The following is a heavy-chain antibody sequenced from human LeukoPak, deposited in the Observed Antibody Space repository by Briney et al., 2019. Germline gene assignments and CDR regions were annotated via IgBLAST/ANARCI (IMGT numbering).Heavy chain of an antibody. D-gene: IGHD2-2*01. V-gene: IGHV4-4*07. CDR2: IYSSGNT. CDR3: ARGIVVEPAAMSWFDS. J-gene: IGHJ5*01. Sequence: PSETLSLTCTVSGGSISGFYWTWIRQPAGKGLEWIERIYSSGNTNYNRSLKSRLTISVDTSKSQFSLKLSSVTAADTAVYYCARGIVVEPAAMSWFDSWGQGTLVTVSS. CDR1: GGSISGFY.